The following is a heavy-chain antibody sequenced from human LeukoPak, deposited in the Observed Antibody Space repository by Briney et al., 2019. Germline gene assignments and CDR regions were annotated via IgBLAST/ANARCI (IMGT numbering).Heavy chain of an antibody. CDR1: GYTFTSYG. CDR3: ATGLLWFGELSYGMDV. CDR2: ISAYNGNT. D-gene: IGHD3-10*01. Sequence: ASVKVSCKASGYTFTSYGISWVRQAPGQGLEWMGWISAYNGNTNYAQKLQGRVTMTTDTSTSTAYMELRSLRSDDTAVYYCATGLLWFGELSYGMDVWGQGTTVTVSS. V-gene: IGHV1-18*01. J-gene: IGHJ6*02.